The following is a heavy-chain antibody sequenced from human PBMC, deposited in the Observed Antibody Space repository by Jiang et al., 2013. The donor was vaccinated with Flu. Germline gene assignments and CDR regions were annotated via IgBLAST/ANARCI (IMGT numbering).Heavy chain of an antibody. CDR1: GFTFSSYA. Sequence: GDGLVQPGGSLRLSCAASGFTFSSYAMHWVRQAPGKGLEWVAVIWYDGSNKYYADSVKGRFTISRDNSKNTLYLQMNSLRAEDTAVYYCARVLRYCSGGSCYSEVYYYYGMDVWGKGTTVTVSS. V-gene: IGHV3-33*08. CDR2: IWYDGSNK. CDR3: ARVLRYCSGGSCYSEVYYYYGMDV. J-gene: IGHJ6*04. D-gene: IGHD2-15*01.